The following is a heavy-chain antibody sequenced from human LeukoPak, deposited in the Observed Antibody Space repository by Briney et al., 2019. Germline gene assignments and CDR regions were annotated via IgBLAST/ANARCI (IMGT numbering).Heavy chain of an antibody. D-gene: IGHD6-6*01. Sequence: GGSLRLSCAASGFTFSSYGMRWVRQAPGKGLEWVAVIWYDGSNKYYADSVKGRFTISRDNSKNTLYLQMNSLRAEDTAVYYCAKDEFQSAARNFDYWGQGTLVTVSS. J-gene: IGHJ4*02. CDR2: IWYDGSNK. CDR3: AKDEFQSAARNFDY. CDR1: GFTFSSYG. V-gene: IGHV3-30*02.